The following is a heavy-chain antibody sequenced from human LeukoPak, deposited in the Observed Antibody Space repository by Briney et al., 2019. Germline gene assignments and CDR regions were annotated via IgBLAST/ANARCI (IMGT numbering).Heavy chain of an antibody. D-gene: IGHD3-10*01. V-gene: IGHV3-74*01. CDR1: GFALSSYW. Sequence: GGSLRLSCAASGFALSSYWMHWVRQVPGKGLVWVSRINPDGSTTTYADSVKGRFTISRDNAKNTLYLQMNSLRAEDTAVCYCARVRVGAYDFEYWGQGTLVTVFS. CDR2: INPDGSTT. J-gene: IGHJ4*02. CDR3: ARVRVGAYDFEY.